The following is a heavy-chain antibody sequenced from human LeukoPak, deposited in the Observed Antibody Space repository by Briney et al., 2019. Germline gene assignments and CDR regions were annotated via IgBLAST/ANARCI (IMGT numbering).Heavy chain of an antibody. V-gene: IGHV4-59*08. CDR1: GGSISSYY. J-gene: IGHJ5*02. CDR2: IYYSGST. D-gene: IGHD6-13*01. Sequence: PSQTLSLTCTVSGGSISSYYWSWIRQPPGKGLEWIGYIYYSGSTNYNPSLKSRVTISVDTSKNQFSLKLSSVTAADTAVYYCARQAPRQLAAAGSQPKYNWFDPWGQGTLVTVSS. CDR3: ARQAPRQLAAAGSQPKYNWFDP.